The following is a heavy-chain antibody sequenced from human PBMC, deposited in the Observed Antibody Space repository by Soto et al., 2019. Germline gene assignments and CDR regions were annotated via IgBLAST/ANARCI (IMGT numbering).Heavy chain of an antibody. CDR3: ARVDVYCSGGSCKNYYYYGMDV. D-gene: IGHD2-15*01. Sequence: GGSLRLSCAASGFTFSSYWMSWVRQAPGKGLEWVANIKQDGSEKYYVDSVKGRFTISRDNARNSLYLQMNSLRAEDTAVYYCARVDVYCSGGSCKNYYYYGMDVWGQGTTVTVS. J-gene: IGHJ6*02. CDR1: GFTFSSYW. V-gene: IGHV3-7*01. CDR2: IKQDGSEK.